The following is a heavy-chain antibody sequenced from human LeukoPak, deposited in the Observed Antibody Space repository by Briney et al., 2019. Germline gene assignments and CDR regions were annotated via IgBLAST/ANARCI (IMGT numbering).Heavy chain of an antibody. CDR1: GGSMSSYY. CDR2: IYYSGST. CDR3: VRKVNRGTFDI. V-gene: IGHV4-59*08. Sequence: SDTLSLTCTVSGGSMSSYYWSWIRQPPGKGLEWIGYIYYSGSTNYNPSLKSRVTISGDMSKNQFSLKLSSVTAADTAVYHCVRKVNRGTFDIWGQGTMVTVSS. J-gene: IGHJ3*02. D-gene: IGHD1-14*01.